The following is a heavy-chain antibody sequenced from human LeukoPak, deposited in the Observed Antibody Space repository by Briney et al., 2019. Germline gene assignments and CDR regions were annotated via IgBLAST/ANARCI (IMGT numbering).Heavy chain of an antibody. CDR3: ARGVEVGASDAFDI. Sequence: SVKVSCKASGGTFSSYAISWVRQAPGQGLEWMGGIIPIFGTANYAQKFQGRVTITADESTSTAYMELSSLRSEDTAVYYCARGVEVGASDAFDIWGQGTMVTVSS. D-gene: IGHD2-15*01. CDR1: GGTFSSYA. CDR2: IIPIFGTA. V-gene: IGHV1-69*13. J-gene: IGHJ3*02.